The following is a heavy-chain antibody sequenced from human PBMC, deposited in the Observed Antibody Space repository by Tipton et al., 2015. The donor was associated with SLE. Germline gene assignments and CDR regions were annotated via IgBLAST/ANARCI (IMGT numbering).Heavy chain of an antibody. Sequence: SLRLSCAASGLTFRTYSMNWVRQAPGKGPEWVSSISDRSSYIYYAGSVKGRFTISRDNAKNSLYLQMNNLRAEDTAVYYCARDVVGATEGLDYWGQGTLVTVSS. D-gene: IGHD1-26*01. CDR3: ARDVVGATEGLDY. CDR2: ISDRSSYI. V-gene: IGHV3-21*01. CDR1: GLTFRTYS. J-gene: IGHJ4*02.